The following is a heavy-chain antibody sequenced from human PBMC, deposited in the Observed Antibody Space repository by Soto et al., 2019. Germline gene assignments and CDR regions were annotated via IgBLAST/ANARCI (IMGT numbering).Heavy chain of an antibody. CDR2: IDPDDDDT. Sequence: GASVKVSCKASGYSFSSYGITWVRQAPGQGLEWLGWIDPDDDDTIYAQRLQGRVTMTEDTSTGTAYMDLSSLRSEDTAVYYCATTSGSYFAFDIWGQGTMVTVSS. CDR3: ATTSGSYFAFDI. J-gene: IGHJ3*02. CDR1: GYSFSSYG. D-gene: IGHD1-26*01. V-gene: IGHV1-18*01.